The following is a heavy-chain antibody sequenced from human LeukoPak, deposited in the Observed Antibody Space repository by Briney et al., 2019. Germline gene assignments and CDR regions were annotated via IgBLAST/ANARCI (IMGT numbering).Heavy chain of an antibody. CDR1: GFTFRSYD. D-gene: IGHD2-15*01. CDR2: IYSGGNT. J-gene: IGHJ4*02. CDR3: ASPLGYCRGGTCSSDDY. Sequence: GGSLRLSCAASGFTFRSYDMSWVRQAPGKGLEWVSVIYSGGNTYYTGSVRGRFTISRDNAKNTLYLQMNNLRAEDTAVYYCASPLGYCRGGTCSSDDYWGQGTLVTVSS. V-gene: IGHV3-53*01.